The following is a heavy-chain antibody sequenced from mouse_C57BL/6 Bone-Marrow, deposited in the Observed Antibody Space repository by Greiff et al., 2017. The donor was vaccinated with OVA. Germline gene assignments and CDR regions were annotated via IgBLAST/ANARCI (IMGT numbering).Heavy chain of an antibody. D-gene: IGHD2-3*01. V-gene: IGHV1-72*01. CDR2: IDPNRGGT. CDR1: GYTFTSYW. Sequence: QVQLKQPGAELVKPGASVKLSCKASGYTFTSYWMHWVKQRPGRGLEWIGRIDPNRGGTKYNEKFKSKATLTVDKPSSTAYMQLSSLTSEDSAVYYCARGDGSYAMDYWGQGTSVTVSS. J-gene: IGHJ4*01. CDR3: ARGDGSYAMDY.